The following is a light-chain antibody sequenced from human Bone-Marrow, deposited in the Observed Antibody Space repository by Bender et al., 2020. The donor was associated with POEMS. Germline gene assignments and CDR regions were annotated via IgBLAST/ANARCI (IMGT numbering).Light chain of an antibody. CDR1: SSDIGGYNY. CDR2: DIS. V-gene: IGLV2-14*03. Sequence: QSALTQPASVSGSPGQTIAISCTGTSSDIGGYNYVSWYQQHPGKAPKLMIYDISSRPSGTSHRFSGSKSGNTASLIISGLQTEDEADYYCSSYTISNTILFGGGTKLTVL. J-gene: IGLJ2*01. CDR3: SSYTISNTIL.